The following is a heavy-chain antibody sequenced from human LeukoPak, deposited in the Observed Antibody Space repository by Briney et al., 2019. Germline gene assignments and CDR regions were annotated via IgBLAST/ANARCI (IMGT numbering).Heavy chain of an antibody. J-gene: IGHJ4*01. D-gene: IGHD3-22*01. CDR1: GGSISSNY. CDR2: IYYSGST. V-gene: IGHV4-59*01. Sequence: SETLSLTCTVSGGSISSNYWSWIRQPPGKGLEWIGYIYYSGSTNYNPSLKSRVTISVDTSKNQFSLKLSSVTAADTAVYYCARWQYDSSGYRKIDCWGXXTLVTVSS. CDR3: ARWQYDSSGYRKIDC.